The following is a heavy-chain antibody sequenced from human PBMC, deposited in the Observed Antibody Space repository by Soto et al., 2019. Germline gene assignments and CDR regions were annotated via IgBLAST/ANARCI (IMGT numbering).Heavy chain of an antibody. J-gene: IGHJ6*02. CDR3: ARGKRGSSWYRGEEKYYYYGMDV. Sequence: SETLSLTCTAYGESFNGYYWSWIRQPPGKGLEWIGEIHHSGSTNYNPSLKSRVTFSIDTSKRQFSLKLRSVTAADTAVYYCARGKRGSSWYRGEEKYYYYGMDVWGQGTPVTVSS. D-gene: IGHD6-13*01. V-gene: IGHV4-34*01. CDR1: GESFNGYY. CDR2: IHHSGST.